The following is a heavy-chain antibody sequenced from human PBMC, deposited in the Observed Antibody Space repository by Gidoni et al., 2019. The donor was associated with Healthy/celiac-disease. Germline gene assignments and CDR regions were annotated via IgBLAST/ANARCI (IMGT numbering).Heavy chain of an antibody. V-gene: IGHV4-34*01. CDR2: INHSGST. J-gene: IGHJ5*02. CDR1: GGSFICYY. D-gene: IGHD6-19*01. Sequence: QVQLQQWGAGLLKPSETLSLTCAVYGGSFICYYWSWIRQPPGRGLEWNGEINHSGSTNYNPSLKSRVTISVDTSKNQFSLKLSSVTAADTAVYYCARGSSIAVAGTSNWFDPWGQGTLVTVSS. CDR3: ARGSSIAVAGTSNWFDP.